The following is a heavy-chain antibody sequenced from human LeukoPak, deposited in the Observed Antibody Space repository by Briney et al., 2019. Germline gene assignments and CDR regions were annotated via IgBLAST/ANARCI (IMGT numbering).Heavy chain of an antibody. V-gene: IGHV3-23*01. Sequence: GGSLRLSCAASGFTFSSYAMTWVRQAPGKGLEWVSTISGSGITTYYADSVKGRFTIFRDNSKNTLYLQMTSLRADDTAEYYCATGSSEWPYFYNGMDVWGQGTSVTVSS. CDR2: ISGSGITT. CDR3: ATGSSEWPYFYNGMDV. J-gene: IGHJ6*02. CDR1: GFTFSSYA. D-gene: IGHD6-25*01.